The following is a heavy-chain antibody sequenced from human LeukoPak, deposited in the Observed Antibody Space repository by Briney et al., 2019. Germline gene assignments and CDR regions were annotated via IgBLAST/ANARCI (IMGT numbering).Heavy chain of an antibody. V-gene: IGHV4-59*01. J-gene: IGHJ4*02. D-gene: IGHD1-26*01. CDR3: ASVSGSATQSYFDY. CDR1: GGSFSSYY. CDR2: VYDSGRT. Sequence: PSETLSLTCKVSGGSFSSYYWSWIRQPPGKGLEWIGYVYDSGRTNYNPSPTSRFTISIDPSKNQVSLRVRSVTAADTAVYYCASVSGSATQSYFDYWGQGTLVIVSA.